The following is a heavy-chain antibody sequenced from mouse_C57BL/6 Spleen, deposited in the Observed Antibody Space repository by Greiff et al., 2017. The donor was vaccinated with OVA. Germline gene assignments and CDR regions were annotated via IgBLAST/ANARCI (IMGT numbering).Heavy chain of an antibody. V-gene: IGHV1-64*01. CDR3: ARMDPYYGSSLAY. CDR2: IHPNSGST. J-gene: IGHJ3*01. CDR1: GYTFTSYW. Sequence: QVQLKQPGAELVKPGASVKLSCKASGYTFTSYWMHWVKQRPGQGLEWIGMIHPNSGSTNYNEKFKSKATLTVDKSSSTAYMQLSSLTSEDSAVYYCARMDPYYGSSLAYWGQGTLVTVSA. D-gene: IGHD1-1*01.